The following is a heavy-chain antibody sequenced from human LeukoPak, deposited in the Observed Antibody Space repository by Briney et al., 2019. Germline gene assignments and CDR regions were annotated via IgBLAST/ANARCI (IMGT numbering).Heavy chain of an antibody. D-gene: IGHD6-19*01. Sequence: GESLKISYKGSGYSFTSYWIGWVRQMPGKGLEWMGIIYPGDSDTRYSPSFQGQVTISADKSISTAYLQWSSLKASDTAMYYCARPAFVVGSGPRGGMDVWGQGTTVTVSS. CDR3: ARPAFVVGSGPRGGMDV. CDR2: IYPGDSDT. V-gene: IGHV5-51*01. J-gene: IGHJ6*02. CDR1: GYSFTSYW.